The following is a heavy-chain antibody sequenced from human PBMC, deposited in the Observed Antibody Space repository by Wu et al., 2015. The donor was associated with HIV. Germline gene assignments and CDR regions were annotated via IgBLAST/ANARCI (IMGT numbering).Heavy chain of an antibody. CDR2: TNVNTGGT. CDR1: GDGFTSYA. V-gene: IGHV1-2*02. D-gene: IGHD3-10*01. J-gene: IGHJ3*02. Sequence: QVHLVQFGGEVKKPGSSVKVTCKASGDGFTSYAVSWVRQAPGQGLEWMGWTNVNTGGTKYAPKFQGRVTMTRDTSISTAYIELSGLKSDDTAVYYCTRDELFRVDDAFDMWGQGTLVTVSS. CDR3: TRDELFRVDDAFDM.